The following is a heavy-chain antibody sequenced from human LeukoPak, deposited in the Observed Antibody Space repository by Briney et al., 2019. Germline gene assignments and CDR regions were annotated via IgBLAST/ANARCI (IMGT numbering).Heavy chain of an antibody. D-gene: IGHD2-21*02. J-gene: IGHJ6*03. CDR3: ARMTSYYYYMDV. Sequence: PSETLSLTCTVSGGSISSYYWSWIRQPPGKGLEWIGYIYYSGSTNYNPSLKSRVTISVDTSKNQSSLKLSPVTAADTAVYYCARMTSYYYYMDVWGKGTTVTISS. CDR2: IYYSGST. CDR1: GGSISSYY. V-gene: IGHV4-59*01.